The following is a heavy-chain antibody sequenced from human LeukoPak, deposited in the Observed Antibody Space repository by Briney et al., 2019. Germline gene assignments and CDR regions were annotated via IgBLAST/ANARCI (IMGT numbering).Heavy chain of an antibody. Sequence: KPSETLSLTCAVYGGSFSGYYWSWIRQPPGKGLEWIGEINHSGSTNYNPSLKSRVTISVDTPKNQFSLKLSSVTAADTAVYYCAREDLGRDIDYWGQGTLVTVSS. CDR3: AREDLGRDIDY. J-gene: IGHJ4*02. CDR2: INHSGST. V-gene: IGHV4-34*01. CDR1: GGSFSGYY. D-gene: IGHD2-15*01.